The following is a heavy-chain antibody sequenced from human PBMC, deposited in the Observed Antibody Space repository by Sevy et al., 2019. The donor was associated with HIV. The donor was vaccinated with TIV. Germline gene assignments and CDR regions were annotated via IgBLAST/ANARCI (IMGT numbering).Heavy chain of an antibody. D-gene: IGHD3-10*01. V-gene: IGHV3-13*01. CDR3: AREGQWFGERGYYYYGMDV. CDR1: GFTFSSYD. J-gene: IGHJ6*02. CDR2: IGTAGDT. Sequence: GGSLRLSCAASGFTFSSYDMHWVRQATGKGLEWVSAIGTAGDTYYPGSVKGRFTISRENAKNSLYLQTNSLRAGDTAVYYCAREGQWFGERGYYYYGMDVWGQGTTVTVSS.